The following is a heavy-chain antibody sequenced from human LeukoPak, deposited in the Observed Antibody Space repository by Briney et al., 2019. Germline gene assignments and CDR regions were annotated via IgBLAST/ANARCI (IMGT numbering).Heavy chain of an antibody. V-gene: IGHV3-21*01. D-gene: IGHD1-26*01. CDR2: ISRASESI. CDR3: ARGATDTTRWFGP. J-gene: IGHJ5*02. Sequence: GGSLRLPCAASGFTFNTYSMSWVRQAPGKGLEWVSIISRASESIFYADSVKGRFTISRDNAKNSLYLQMNDLRAEDTAAYYCARGATDTTRWFGPWGQGTLVTVSS. CDR1: GFTFNTYS.